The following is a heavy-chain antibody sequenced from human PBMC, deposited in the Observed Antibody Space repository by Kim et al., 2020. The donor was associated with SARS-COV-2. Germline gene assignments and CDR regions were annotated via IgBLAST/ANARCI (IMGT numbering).Heavy chain of an antibody. CDR3: ARVSPGTTFDY. CDR2: T. Sequence: TTYAQKLQGRVTMTTDTSTSTAYMELRSLRSDDTAVYYCARVSPGTTFDYWGQGTLVTVSS. J-gene: IGHJ4*02. V-gene: IGHV1-18*01. D-gene: IGHD1-7*01.